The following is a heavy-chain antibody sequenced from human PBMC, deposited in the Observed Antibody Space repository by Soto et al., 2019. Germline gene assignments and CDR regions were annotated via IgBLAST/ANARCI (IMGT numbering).Heavy chain of an antibody. CDR3: ASRYYDFWSGYYFKSYYGMDV. Sequence: SETLSLTCTVSGGSISSSSYYWGWIRQPPGKGLEWIGSIYYSGSTYYNPSLKSRVTISVDTSKNQFSLKLSSVTAADTAVYYCASRYYDFWSGYYFKSYYGMDVWGQGTTVT. CDR1: GGSISSSSYY. V-gene: IGHV4-39*01. CDR2: IYYSGST. J-gene: IGHJ6*02. D-gene: IGHD3-3*01.